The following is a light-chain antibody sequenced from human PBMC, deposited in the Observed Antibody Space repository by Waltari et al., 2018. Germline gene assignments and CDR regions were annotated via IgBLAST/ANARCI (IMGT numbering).Light chain of an antibody. V-gene: IGKV3-11*01. CDR3: QQRNNWPPMYT. J-gene: IGKJ2*01. Sequence: EIVLTQSPATLSLSPGQGATLSCRASQSVNTKLAWYQQKPGQAPRLLIYDASNRATGIPGRFSGRGSGTDFTLTISSLEPEDFAVYYCQQRNNWPPMYTFGQGTKLEIK. CDR1: QSVNTK. CDR2: DAS.